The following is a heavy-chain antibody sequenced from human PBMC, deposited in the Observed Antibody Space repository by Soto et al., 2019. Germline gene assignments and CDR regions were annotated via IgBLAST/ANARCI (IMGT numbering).Heavy chain of an antibody. V-gene: IGHV4-59*06. J-gene: IGHJ4*02. CDR3: ATMGTPATGLYYFDY. D-gene: IGHD2-15*01. CDR1: GGSISSYY. CDR2: ISYSGSA. Sequence: PSETLSLTCTVSGGSISSYYWSWIRQPPGKGLEWIGFISYSGSAYYNPSLKSRVTISKNQFSLNLSFVTAADTAVYYCATMGTPATGLYYFDYWGQGTLVTVSS.